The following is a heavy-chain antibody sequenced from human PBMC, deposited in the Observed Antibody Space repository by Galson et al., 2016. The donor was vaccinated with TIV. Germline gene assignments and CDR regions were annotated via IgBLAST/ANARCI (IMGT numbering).Heavy chain of an antibody. CDR3: ARGRSTTAAGTPFDY. Sequence: ETLSLTCTVSGGSMRDSYWSWIRQTPGKGLEWIGYVYYTGGTKYNPSLKSRVTISVDTSKNQFSLKLSSVTAADTALYYCARGRSTTAAGTPFDYWGQGTLVTVSS. V-gene: IGHV4-59*01. CDR1: GGSMRDSY. D-gene: IGHD6-13*01. J-gene: IGHJ4*02. CDR2: VYYTGGT.